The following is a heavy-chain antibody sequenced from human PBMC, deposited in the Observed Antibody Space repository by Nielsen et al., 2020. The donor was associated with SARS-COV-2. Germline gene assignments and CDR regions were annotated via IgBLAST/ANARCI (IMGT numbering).Heavy chain of an antibody. CDR3: AREGRRLPLDY. Sequence: GGSLRLSCAASGFTFSTYAMSWVRQAPGKGLEWISYISSTFYINYADSVRGRFTISRDNEKNTVYLQMNSLGVEDTAVYFCAREGRRLPLDYWGQGTLVTVSS. J-gene: IGHJ4*02. V-gene: IGHV3-21*05. CDR2: ISSTFYI. D-gene: IGHD3-16*01. CDR1: GFTFSTYA.